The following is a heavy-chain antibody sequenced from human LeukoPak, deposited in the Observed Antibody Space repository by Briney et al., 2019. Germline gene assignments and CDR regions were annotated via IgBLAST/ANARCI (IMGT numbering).Heavy chain of an antibody. V-gene: IGHV3-21*01. D-gene: IGHD6-6*01. J-gene: IGHJ4*02. Sequence: GGSLRLSCAASGFTFSSYSMNWVRQAPGKGLEWVSSISSSSSYIYYADSVKGRFTISRDNAKNSLYLQMNSLRAEDTAVYYCARVEGHSSSSCYDYWGQGTLVTVSS. CDR3: ARVEGHSSSSCYDY. CDR2: ISSSSSYI. CDR1: GFTFSSYS.